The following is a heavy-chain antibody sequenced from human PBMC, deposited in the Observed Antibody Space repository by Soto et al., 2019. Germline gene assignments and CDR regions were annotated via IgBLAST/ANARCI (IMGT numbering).Heavy chain of an antibody. D-gene: IGHD3-22*01. CDR3: AIYDSSGYLDFDY. CDR1: GYTLTELS. Sequence: GASVKVSCKVSGYTLTELSTHWVRQAPGKGLEWMGGFDPEDGETIYAQKFQGRVTMTEDTSTETAYMKLSSLRSEDTAVDYCAIYDSSGYLDFDYWGQGPLVTVSS. CDR2: FDPEDGET. V-gene: IGHV1-24*01. J-gene: IGHJ4*02.